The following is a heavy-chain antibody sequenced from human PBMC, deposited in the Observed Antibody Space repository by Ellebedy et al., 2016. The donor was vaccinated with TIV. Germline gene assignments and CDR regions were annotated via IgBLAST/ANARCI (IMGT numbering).Heavy chain of an antibody. J-gene: IGHJ6*03. V-gene: IGHV3-NL1*01. D-gene: IGHD3-16*01. Sequence: GGSLRLSXAASGFTFSSYGMHWVRQAPGKGLEWVSVIYAPGTTYYAGSVKGRFTISRDNSKNTLYLEMNSLRAEDSAIYYCARVDTMGGNYYYYMDVWGKGTTVTVSS. CDR3: ARVDTMGGNYYYYMDV. CDR1: GFTFSSYG. CDR2: IYAPGTT.